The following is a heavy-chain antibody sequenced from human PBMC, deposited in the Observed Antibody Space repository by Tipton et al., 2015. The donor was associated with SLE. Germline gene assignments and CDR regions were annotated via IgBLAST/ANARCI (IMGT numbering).Heavy chain of an antibody. Sequence: TLSLTCAVSGYSISSGYYWGWIRQPPGKGLEWIGYIYYSGSTNYNPSLKSRVTISVDTSKNQFSLKLSSVTAADTAVYYCARETVTKDAFDIWGQGTMVTVSS. D-gene: IGHD4-23*01. V-gene: IGHV4-61*01. CDR1: GYSISSGYY. J-gene: IGHJ3*02. CDR3: ARETVTKDAFDI. CDR2: IYYSGST.